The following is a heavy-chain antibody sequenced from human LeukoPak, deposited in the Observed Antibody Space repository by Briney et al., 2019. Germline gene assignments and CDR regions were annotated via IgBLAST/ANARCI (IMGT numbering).Heavy chain of an antibody. V-gene: IGHV3-23*01. CDR1: GFTFRHYD. D-gene: IGHD2-15*01. CDR2: INTSGGST. J-gene: IGHJ4*02. CDR3: AKAPVTSCRGAFCYPFDS. Sequence: GGSLRLSCVASGFTFRHYDMSWVRQAPGKGLEWVSSINTSGGSTYYADSLQGRFTISRDNSKNTLHLQMNSLRAEDAAVYYCAKAPVTSCRGAFCYPFDSWGQGTLVTVSS.